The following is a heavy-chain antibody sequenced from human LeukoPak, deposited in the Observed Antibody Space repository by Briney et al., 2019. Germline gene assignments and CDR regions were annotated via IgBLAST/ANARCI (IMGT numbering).Heavy chain of an antibody. J-gene: IGHJ3*01. CDR3: AREGSGDFNL. CDR1: GVTFTDHV. Sequence: GGSLRLSCAASGVTFTDHVMHWVRQAPGKGLEWVALIWYDAGRRHFADSVKGRFTISRDNSKNTLFLQMNSLRAEDTAVYYCAREGSGDFNLWGQGTMVTVSS. CDR2: IWYDAGRR. D-gene: IGHD3-10*01. V-gene: IGHV3-30*02.